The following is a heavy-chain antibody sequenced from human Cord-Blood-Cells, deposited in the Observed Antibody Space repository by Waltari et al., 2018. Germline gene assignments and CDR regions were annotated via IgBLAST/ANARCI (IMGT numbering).Heavy chain of an antibody. CDR3: ARPQYSGSYYY. Sequence: QVQLVQSGAEVKKPGASVKVSCKASGYTFTSSAMHWLRKAPGQRLEWMGWINAGNGNTKYSQKFQGRVTITRDTSASTAYMELSSLRSEDTAVYYCARPQYSGSYYYWGQGTLVTVSS. V-gene: IGHV1-3*01. CDR2: INAGNGNT. J-gene: IGHJ4*02. CDR1: GYTFTSSA. D-gene: IGHD1-26*01.